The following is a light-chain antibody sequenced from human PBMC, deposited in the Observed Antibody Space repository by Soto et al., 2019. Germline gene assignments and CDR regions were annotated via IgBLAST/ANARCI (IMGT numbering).Light chain of an antibody. Sequence: QSVLTQPPSASGTPGQTVAISCSGSSSNIGSNTVNWYQQFPGTAPKLLIYGNNQRPSGVPDRLSGSKSDTSASLAISGLLSEDESDYYCATWDDSLNGWVFGGGTKGTVL. CDR1: SSNIGSNT. CDR2: GNN. J-gene: IGLJ3*02. V-gene: IGLV1-44*01. CDR3: ATWDDSLNGWV.